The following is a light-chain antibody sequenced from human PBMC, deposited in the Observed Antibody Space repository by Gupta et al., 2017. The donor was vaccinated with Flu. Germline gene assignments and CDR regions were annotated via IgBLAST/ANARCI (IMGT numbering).Light chain of an antibody. J-gene: IGKJ1*01. Sequence: PSFLSASVGDRVTITCRASQGISGYLAWYQQGAGRAPKLLIYATSTLQTGVPSRFSGSGSGTEFTLTISSLQPEDYGTYYCQQVNTYPLTFGQGTKVEIK. V-gene: IGKV1-9*01. CDR3: QQVNTYPLT. CDR1: QGISGY. CDR2: ATS.